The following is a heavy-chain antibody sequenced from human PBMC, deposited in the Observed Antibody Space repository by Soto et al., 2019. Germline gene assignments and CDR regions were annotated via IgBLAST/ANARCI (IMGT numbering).Heavy chain of an antibody. CDR3: ARENYFDY. CDR2: IKQDGSEK. J-gene: IGHJ4*02. CDR1: GFTFLSYW. V-gene: IGHV3-7*04. Sequence: GGSLRLSCAASGFTFLSYWMGWVRQVPGKGLEWVANIKQDGSEKNYVDSVKGRFTISRDNAKNSLYLQMNSLRGEDTAVYYCARENYFDYWGQGTQVTFTS.